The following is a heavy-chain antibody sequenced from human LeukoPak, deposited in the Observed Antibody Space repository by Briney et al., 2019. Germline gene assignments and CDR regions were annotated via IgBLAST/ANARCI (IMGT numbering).Heavy chain of an antibody. CDR1: GFTVSTNS. D-gene: IGHD4/OR15-4a*01. Sequence: GGSLRLSCTVSGFTVSTNSMSWVRQAPGKGLEWVSFIYSDNTHYSNSVKGRFTISRDNSKNTLYLQMNSLRAEDTAVYYCARRAGAYSHPYDYWGQGTLVTVSS. J-gene: IGHJ4*02. V-gene: IGHV3-53*01. CDR2: IYSDNT. CDR3: ARRAGAYSHPYDY.